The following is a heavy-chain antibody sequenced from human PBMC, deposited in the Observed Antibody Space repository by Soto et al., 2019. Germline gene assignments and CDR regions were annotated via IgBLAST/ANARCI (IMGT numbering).Heavy chain of an antibody. CDR2: IYHSGST. CDR1: GGSISISNW. J-gene: IGHJ6*02. V-gene: IGHV4-4*02. Sequence: QVQLQESGPGLVKPSGTLSLTCAVSGGSISISNWWSWVRQPQGKGLEWIGEIYHSGSTNYNPSLKSRVTISVDKSKNQFSLKLSSVTAADTAVYYCARLVGDYYGSGSYYRYYYGMDVWGQGTTVTVSS. D-gene: IGHD3-10*01. CDR3: ARLVGDYYGSGSYYRYYYGMDV.